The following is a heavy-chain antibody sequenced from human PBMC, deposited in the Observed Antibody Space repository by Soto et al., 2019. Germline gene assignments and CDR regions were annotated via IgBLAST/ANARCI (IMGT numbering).Heavy chain of an antibody. CDR2: ISGSGGSP. CDR1: GFTFSSSA. J-gene: IGHJ3*02. V-gene: IGHV3-23*01. Sequence: PGGSLRLSCAASGFTFSSSAMSWVRQAPGKRLEWVSAISGSGGSPYYADSVKGRFTISRDNYKKKLYLQMNSLRAEDTSVYYCALDYYGSGSYPNDAFDIWGQGTMVTVSS. D-gene: IGHD3-10*01. CDR3: ALDYYGSGSYPNDAFDI.